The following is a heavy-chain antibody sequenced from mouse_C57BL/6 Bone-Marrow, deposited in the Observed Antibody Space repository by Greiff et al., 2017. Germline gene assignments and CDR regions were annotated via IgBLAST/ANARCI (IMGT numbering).Heavy chain of an antibody. D-gene: IGHD1-1*01. CDR2: IHPNSGST. Sequence: QVQLQQSGAELVKPGASVKLSCKASGYTFTSYWMHWVKQRPGQGLEWIGMIHPNSGSTNYNEKFKSKATLTVDKSSSTPCMQLSSLTSEDSAVYYCAGRGLYGRSPYYAMDYWGQGTSVTVSS. V-gene: IGHV1-64*01. J-gene: IGHJ4*01. CDR1: GYTFTSYW. CDR3: AGRGLYGRSPYYAMDY.